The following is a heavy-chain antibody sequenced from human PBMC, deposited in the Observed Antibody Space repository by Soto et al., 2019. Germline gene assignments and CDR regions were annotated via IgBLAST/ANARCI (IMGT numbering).Heavy chain of an antibody. D-gene: IGHD1-26*01. J-gene: IGHJ3*01. CDR1: AFNLSSDV. V-gene: IGHV3-23*01. CDR2: IFGSLLTT. CDR3: AKSQSGSFSAAFDL. Sequence: GSLRRSGAASAFNLSSDVMNWVRQAPGKGLELVASIFGSLLTTYYAASVYGRFTISRDNSKNTMHLQLNRLRAEDKALYYCAKSQSGSFSAAFDLWGQGALVTVSS.